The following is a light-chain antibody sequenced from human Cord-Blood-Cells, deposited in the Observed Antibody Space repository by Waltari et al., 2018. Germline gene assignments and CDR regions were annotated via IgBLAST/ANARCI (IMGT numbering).Light chain of an antibody. CDR2: WAS. Sequence: DIVMTQSPDSLAVSLGERATINCKSSQSVLYSHNNKNYLAWYQQKPGQPPKLLIYWASTRESGVPDRFSGSGSGTDFTLTISSLQAEDVAVYYCQQYYSTPTFGQGTKVEIK. CDR1: QSVLYSHNNKNY. CDR3: QQYYSTPT. J-gene: IGKJ1*01. V-gene: IGKV4-1*01.